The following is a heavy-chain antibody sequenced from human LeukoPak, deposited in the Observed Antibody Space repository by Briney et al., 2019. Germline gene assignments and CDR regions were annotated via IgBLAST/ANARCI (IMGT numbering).Heavy chain of an antibody. J-gene: IGHJ4*02. CDR1: GFTFSSYG. CDR3: ARGLSGYASSLGY. V-gene: IGHV3-74*01. D-gene: IGHD6-6*01. Sequence: PGGSLRLSCAASGFTFSSYGMSWVRQAPGKGLEWVSGINSDGSSTSYADSVRGRFSISRDNAKNTLYLQMNSLRAEDTAVYYCARGLSGYASSLGYWGQGTLVTVSA. CDR2: INSDGSST.